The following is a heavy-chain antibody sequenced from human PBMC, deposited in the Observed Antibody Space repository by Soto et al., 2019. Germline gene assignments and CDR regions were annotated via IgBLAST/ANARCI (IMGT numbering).Heavy chain of an antibody. CDR2: IYSGGST. D-gene: IGHD2-2*02. V-gene: IGHV3-66*01. Sequence: PGGSLRLSCAASGFTVSSNYMSWVRQAPGKGLEWVSVIYSGGSTYYADSVKGRFTISRDNSKNTLYLQMNSLRAEDTAVYYWARVSPILYYYYGIDVWGQGTTVTVSS. CDR1: GFTVSSNY. CDR3: ARVSPILYYYYGIDV. J-gene: IGHJ6*02.